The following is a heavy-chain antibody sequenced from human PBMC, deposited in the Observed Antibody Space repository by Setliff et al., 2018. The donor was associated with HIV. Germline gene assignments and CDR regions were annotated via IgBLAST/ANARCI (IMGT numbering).Heavy chain of an antibody. Sequence: SETLSLTCTVSVGSVSSGNHYWSWIRQPAGKGLEWIGPIYYTGIPTYNTSLKSRVTMSVDRSKNQFSLRLTSVTAADTAMYYCARVARVHPFDPWGQGTLVTVSS. CDR3: ARVARVHPFDP. CDR2: IYYTGIP. J-gene: IGHJ5*02. CDR1: VGSVSSGNHY. V-gene: IGHV4-61*10.